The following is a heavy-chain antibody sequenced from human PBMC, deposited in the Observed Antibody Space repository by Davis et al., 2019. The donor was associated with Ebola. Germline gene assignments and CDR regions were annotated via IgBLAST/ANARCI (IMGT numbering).Heavy chain of an antibody. Sequence: GSLRLSCTVSGDSISSYYWSWIRQPPGKGLEWIGYIYYSGSTNYNPSLKSRVTISVDTSKNQFSLKLSSVTAADTAVYYCARANQLLLYASDYWGQGTLVTVSS. V-gene: IGHV4-59*01. D-gene: IGHD2-2*01. CDR1: GDSISSYY. CDR3: ARANQLLLYASDY. J-gene: IGHJ4*02. CDR2: IYYSGST.